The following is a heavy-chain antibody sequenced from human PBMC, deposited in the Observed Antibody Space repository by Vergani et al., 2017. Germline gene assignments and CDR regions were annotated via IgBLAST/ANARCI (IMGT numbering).Heavy chain of an antibody. CDR3: ARVDTQVPATSHFYYMDV. V-gene: IGHV4-59*06. CDR1: GFSISSGFD. Sequence: QVELQESGPGLVRPSETLSLTCGVSGFSISSGFDWGWIRQPPGKGLEWIGYIFYSGTTYDNPSLRSRLTISVDTSQNQFSLKLRSVTAADTAVYYCARVDTQVPATSHFYYMDVWGKGTKVTVSS. D-gene: IGHD6-25*01. CDR2: IFYSGTT. J-gene: IGHJ6*03.